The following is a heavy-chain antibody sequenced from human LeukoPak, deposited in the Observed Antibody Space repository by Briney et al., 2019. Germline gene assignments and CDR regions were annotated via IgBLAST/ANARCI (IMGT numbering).Heavy chain of an antibody. CDR3: ARPHYYYDFWSGPNYYYGMDV. D-gene: IGHD3-3*01. CDR1: GSTFSSYA. V-gene: IGHV1-69*13. Sequence: SVKVSCKASGSTFSSYAISWVRQAPGQGLEWMGGIIPIFGTANYAQKFQGRVTITADESTSTAYMELSSLRSEDTAVYYCARPHYYYDFWSGPNYYYGMDVWGQGTTVTVSS. CDR2: IIPIFGTA. J-gene: IGHJ6*02.